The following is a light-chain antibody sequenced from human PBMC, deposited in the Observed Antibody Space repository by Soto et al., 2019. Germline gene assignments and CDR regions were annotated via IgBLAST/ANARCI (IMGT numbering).Light chain of an antibody. Sequence: QSVLTQPASVSGSPGQSITISCTGTTSDIGGYNFVSWYQQHPGKAPKLIIYDVSNRPSGVSNRFSGSKSGNRASLTISGLQLEDEADYYCRSYTSSKTLIFGGGTKLTVL. V-gene: IGLV2-14*03. CDR1: TSDIGGYNF. CDR3: RSYTSSKTLI. CDR2: DVS. J-gene: IGLJ2*01.